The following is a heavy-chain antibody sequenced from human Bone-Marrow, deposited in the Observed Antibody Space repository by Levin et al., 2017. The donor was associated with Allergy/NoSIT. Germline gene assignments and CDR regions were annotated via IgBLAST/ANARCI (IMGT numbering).Heavy chain of an antibody. V-gene: IGHV5-51*01. CDR1: GYSFSSYW. D-gene: IGHD6-13*01. Sequence: GGSLRLSCKGSGYSFSSYWIGWVRQMPGKGLEWMGIISPRDSEATYGPSFQGHVTFSVDKSTRTAYLQSSSLRASDTAMYYCARPYSSSWFNAFDVWGQGTMVTVSS. J-gene: IGHJ3*01. CDR2: ISPRDSEA. CDR3: ARPYSSSWFNAFDV.